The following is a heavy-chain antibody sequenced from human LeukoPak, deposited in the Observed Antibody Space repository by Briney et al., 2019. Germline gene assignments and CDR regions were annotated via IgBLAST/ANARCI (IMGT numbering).Heavy chain of an antibody. CDR1: GFTVSSNY. J-gene: IGHJ3*02. V-gene: IGHV3-53*01. CDR3: ASRISSGAFDI. CDR2: IYSGGST. D-gene: IGHD3-22*01. Sequence: GGSLRLSCAASGFTVSSNYMSWVRQAPGKGLEWVSVIYSGGSTYYADSVKGQFTISRDNSKNTLYLQMNSLGAEDTAVYYCASRISSGAFDIWGQGTMVTVSS.